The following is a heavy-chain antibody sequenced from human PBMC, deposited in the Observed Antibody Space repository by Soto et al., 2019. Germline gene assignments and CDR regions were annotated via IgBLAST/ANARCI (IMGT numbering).Heavy chain of an antibody. D-gene: IGHD3-3*01. CDR2: ISAYNGNT. Sequence: ASVKVSCKASGYTFTSYCISWVRQAPGQGLEWMGWISAYNGNTNYAQKLQGRVTMTTDTSTSTAYMELRSLRSDDTAVYYCARVRPPTYDFWSGYFGYWGQGTLVTVSS. J-gene: IGHJ4*02. CDR1: GYTFTSYC. V-gene: IGHV1-18*01. CDR3: ARVRPPTYDFWSGYFGY.